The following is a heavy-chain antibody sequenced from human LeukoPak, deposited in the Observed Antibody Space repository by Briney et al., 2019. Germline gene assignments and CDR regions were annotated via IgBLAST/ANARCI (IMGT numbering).Heavy chain of an antibody. CDR1: GGSISSYY. CDR3: ARGKYSSGWFLDY. J-gene: IGHJ4*02. CDR2: FDNSGSA. V-gene: IGHV4-59*01. D-gene: IGHD6-19*01. Sequence: PSETLSLTCTVSGGSISSYYWSWIRPPPGKGLEGIGYFDNSGSANYNPSLKSRLTISEDTSKNQFALKLPSVTAADTAVYYCARGKYSSGWFLDYWGQGTLVIASS.